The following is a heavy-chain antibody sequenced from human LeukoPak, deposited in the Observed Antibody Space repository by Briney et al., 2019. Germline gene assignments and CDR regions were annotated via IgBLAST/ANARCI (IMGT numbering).Heavy chain of an antibody. CDR1: GGSFSGYY. V-gene: IGHV4-34*01. D-gene: IGHD1-14*01. CDR2: INHSGST. J-gene: IGHJ3*02. CDR3: ARVNPVGAFDI. Sequence: SETLSLTCAVYGGSFSGYYWSWIRQPPGKGLEWIGEINHSGSTNYNPSLKSRVTISVDTSKNQFSLKLSSVTAADTAVYYCARVNPVGAFDIWGQGTMVTVSS.